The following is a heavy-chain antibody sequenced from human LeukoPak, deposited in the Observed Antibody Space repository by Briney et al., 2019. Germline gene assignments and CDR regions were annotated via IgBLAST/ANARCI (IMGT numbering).Heavy chain of an antibody. J-gene: IGHJ6*03. D-gene: IGHD3-10*01. CDR1: GFTFSSYG. CDR3: AKDQRGRVRYYYMDV. Sequence: GGSLRLSCEASGFTFSSYGMHWVRQAPGKGLEWVAVIRYDGSNKYYADSVKGRFTISRDNSKNTLYLQMNSLRAEDTAVYYCAKDQRGRVRYYYMDVWGKGTTVTVSS. CDR2: IRYDGSNK. V-gene: IGHV3-30*02.